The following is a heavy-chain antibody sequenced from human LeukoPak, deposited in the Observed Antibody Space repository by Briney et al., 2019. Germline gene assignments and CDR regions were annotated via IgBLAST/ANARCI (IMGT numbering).Heavy chain of an antibody. CDR1: GGTFSSYA. CDR3: ARGAVPGDYAYYGMDV. CDR2: IIPIFGTA. V-gene: IGHV1-69*13. D-gene: IGHD6-19*01. J-gene: IGHJ6*02. Sequence: ASVKVSCTASGGTFSSYAISWVRQAPGQGLEWMGGIIPIFGTANYAQKFQGRVTITADESTSTAYMELSSLRSEDTAVYYCARGAVPGDYAYYGMDVWGRGTTVTVSS.